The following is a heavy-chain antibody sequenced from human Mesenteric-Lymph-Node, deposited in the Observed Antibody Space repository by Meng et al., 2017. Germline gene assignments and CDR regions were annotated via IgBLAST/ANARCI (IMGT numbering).Heavy chain of an antibody. CDR1: GYIFNNYG. J-gene: IGHJ5*02. V-gene: IGHV1-18*01. CDR2: ISAYNGNT. D-gene: IGHD1-14*01. CDR3: ARDLPGGTKGTWLDL. Sequence: QVQGVQSGAEVKKHGTSVQVFCKASGYIFNNYGVSWVRQAPGQGPEWMGWISAYNGNTNYAQNFQGRFTMNTDTSTSTAYMELRSLRSDDTAVYYCARDLPGGTKGTWLDLWGQGTLVTVSS.